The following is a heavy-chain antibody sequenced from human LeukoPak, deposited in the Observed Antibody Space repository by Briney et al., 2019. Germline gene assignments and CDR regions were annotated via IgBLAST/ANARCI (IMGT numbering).Heavy chain of an antibody. CDR3: ARDGRDIINYDFWRGDSGYDFA. CDR2: ISSSSSYI. Sequence: PGGSLRLSCAASGFTFSSYSMNWVRQAPGKGLEWVSSISSSSSYIYYADSVKGRFTISRDNAKNSLYLQMNSLRAEDTAVYYCARDGRDIINYDFWRGDSGYDFAWGQGTLVTVSS. J-gene: IGHJ5*02. V-gene: IGHV3-21*01. D-gene: IGHD5-12*01. CDR1: GFTFSSYS.